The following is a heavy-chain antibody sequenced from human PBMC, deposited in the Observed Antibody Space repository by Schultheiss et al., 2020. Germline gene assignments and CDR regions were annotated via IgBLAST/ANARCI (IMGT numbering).Heavy chain of an antibody. CDR2: IVVGSGNT. Sequence: SVKVSCKASGFTFSSSVMQWVRQARGQRLEWIGWIVVGSGNTDYAQKFQERVTITRDMSTSTAYMELSSLRSEDTAVYSCAASGRRYGAFDIWGQGTMVTVSS. CDR1: GFTFSSSV. J-gene: IGHJ3*02. D-gene: IGHD2-15*01. CDR3: AASGRRYGAFDI. V-gene: IGHV1-58*02.